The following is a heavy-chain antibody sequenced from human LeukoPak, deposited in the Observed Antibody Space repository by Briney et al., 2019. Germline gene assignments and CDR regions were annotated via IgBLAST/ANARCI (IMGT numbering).Heavy chain of an antibody. CDR2: ISYDGSNK. Sequence: GGSLRLSCAASGFTFSSYAMHWVGQAPGKGLEWVPVISYDGSNKYYADSLKGRFTISRDNSKNTLYLQMNSLRAEDTAAYYCAKGPHATVVAPGRGFDYWGQGTLVTVSS. CDR3: AKGPHATVVAPGRGFDY. D-gene: IGHD4-23*01. V-gene: IGHV3-30-3*01. J-gene: IGHJ4*02. CDR1: GFTFSSYA.